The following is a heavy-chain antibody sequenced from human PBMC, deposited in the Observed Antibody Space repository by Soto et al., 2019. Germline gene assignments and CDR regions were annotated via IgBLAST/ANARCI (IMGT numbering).Heavy chain of an antibody. V-gene: IGHV1-8*01. Sequence: QVQLVQSGAEVKKPGASVKVSCKASGYTFTSYDINWVRQATGQGLEWMGWMNPNSGDTGYAQKFQDRVTMTRNTSISTAYMELSSLRSEDTAVYYCAGSRLPVAIGESDYWGQGTLVTVSS. CDR2: MNPNSGDT. CDR3: AGSRLPVAIGESDY. CDR1: GYTFTSYD. J-gene: IGHJ4*02. D-gene: IGHD2-2*01.